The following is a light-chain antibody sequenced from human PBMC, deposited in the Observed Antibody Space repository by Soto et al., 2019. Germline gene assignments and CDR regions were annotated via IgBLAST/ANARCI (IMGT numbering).Light chain of an antibody. V-gene: IGKV3-15*01. Sequence: EIVMTQSPVTLAVSPGERATLSCRASQSISTYLAWYQQKPGQAPRLLIYDASTRATGIPARVSGSGSGTEFTLTISSLQSEDCAVYYCQQYNSWPLTFGGGTKVELK. CDR3: QQYNSWPLT. CDR1: QSISTY. J-gene: IGKJ4*01. CDR2: DAS.